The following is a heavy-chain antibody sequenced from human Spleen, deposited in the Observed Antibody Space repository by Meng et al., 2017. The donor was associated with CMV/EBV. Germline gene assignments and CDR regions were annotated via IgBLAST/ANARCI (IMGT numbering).Heavy chain of an antibody. CDR1: GGGLRTYG. Sequence: GGGLRTYGVRWLRQAPGQGLEWMGEIIPIRGSTNYAQKFQDRVTINTDASTTTAYLQLSSLRSEDTAVYYCARVRFSSPLGRYSDYWGQGTLVTVSS. CDR3: ARVRFSSPLGRYSDY. CDR2: IIPIRGST. D-gene: IGHD3-16*01. V-gene: IGHV1-69*05. J-gene: IGHJ4*02.